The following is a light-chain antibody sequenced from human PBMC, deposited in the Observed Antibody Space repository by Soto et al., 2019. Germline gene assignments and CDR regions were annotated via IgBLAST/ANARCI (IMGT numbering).Light chain of an antibody. CDR2: DAS. CDR3: QQSYITPLT. CDR1: QNINNW. V-gene: IGKV1-5*01. J-gene: IGKJ4*01. Sequence: DIQMTQSPSTLSASIGERVTITCRASQNINNWIAWYQQKPGKAPKFLIYDASTLESGVPSRFSGSGFGTDFTLTISNLQPEDFATYYCQQSYITPLTFGGGTKVDI.